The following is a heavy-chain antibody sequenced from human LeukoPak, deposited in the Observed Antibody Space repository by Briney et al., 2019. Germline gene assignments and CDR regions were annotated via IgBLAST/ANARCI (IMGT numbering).Heavy chain of an antibody. CDR2: ISYSLSYT. V-gene: IGHV3-11*06. D-gene: IGHD3-22*01. J-gene: IGHJ6*02. CDR1: GFTFSDYY. CDR3: ARYLIYYYDSSLVYYYGMDV. Sequence: GGSLRLSCAASGFTFSDYYMSWIRQAPGKGLEWVSFISYSLSYTNYADSVKGRSTISRDNAKNSLYLQMHSLRAEDTAVYYCARYLIYYYDSSLVYYYGMDVWGQGTTVTVSS.